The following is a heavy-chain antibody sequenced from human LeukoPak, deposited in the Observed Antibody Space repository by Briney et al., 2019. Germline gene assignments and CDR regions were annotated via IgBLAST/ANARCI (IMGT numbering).Heavy chain of an antibody. Sequence: PSQTLSLTCTVSGGSISSGSYYWSWIRQPAGKGLEWIGRIYTSGSTNYNPSLKSRVTISVDTSKNQFSLKLSSVTAADTAVYYCAREPQLLFPQHNWFDPWGQGTPVTVSS. D-gene: IGHD2-2*01. CDR3: AREPQLLFPQHNWFDP. V-gene: IGHV4-61*02. CDR1: GGSISSGSYY. CDR2: IYTSGST. J-gene: IGHJ5*02.